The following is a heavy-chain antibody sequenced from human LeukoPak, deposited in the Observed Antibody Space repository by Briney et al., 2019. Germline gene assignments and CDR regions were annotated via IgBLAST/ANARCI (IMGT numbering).Heavy chain of an antibody. CDR2: ISSSSSTI. V-gene: IGHV3-48*04. CDR1: GFTFSSYS. Sequence: PGGSLRRSCAASGFTFSSYSMNWVRQAPGKGLEWVSYISSSSSTIYYADSVKGRFTISRDNAKNSLYLQMNSLRAEDTAVYYCASCPRQQLAPLFDYWGQGTLVTVSS. J-gene: IGHJ4*02. D-gene: IGHD6-13*01. CDR3: ASCPRQQLAPLFDY.